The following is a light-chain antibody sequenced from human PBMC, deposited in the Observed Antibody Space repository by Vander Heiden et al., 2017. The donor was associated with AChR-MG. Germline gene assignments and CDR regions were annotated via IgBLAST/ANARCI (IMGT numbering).Light chain of an antibody. Sequence: QSALTQHASVSGSPGQSITISCTGTSSDIGGYDYACWYQQYPGKAPKLILYDVNNRPSGVSYRFSGSKSGNTASLTISGLQAEDEADYYCASYTSSTTLVFGTGTKVTVL. V-gene: IGLV2-14*03. CDR3: ASYTSSTTLV. CDR1: SSDIGGYDY. CDR2: DVN. J-gene: IGLJ1*01.